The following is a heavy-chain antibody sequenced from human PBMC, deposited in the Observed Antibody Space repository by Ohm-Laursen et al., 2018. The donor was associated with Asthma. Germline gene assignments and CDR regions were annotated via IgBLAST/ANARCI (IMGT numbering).Heavy chain of an antibody. V-gene: IGHV3-30*03. CDR2: ISYDGSNK. CDR1: GFTFSSYG. Sequence: RSLRLSCSASGFTFSSYGMHWVRQAPGKGLEWVAVISYDGSNKYYADSVKGRFTISRDNSKNTLYLQMNSLRAEDTAVYYCARETVVERPLSLYYYYYGMDVWGQGTTVTVSS. J-gene: IGHJ6*02. CDR3: ARETVVERPLSLYYYYYGMDV. D-gene: IGHD1-1*01.